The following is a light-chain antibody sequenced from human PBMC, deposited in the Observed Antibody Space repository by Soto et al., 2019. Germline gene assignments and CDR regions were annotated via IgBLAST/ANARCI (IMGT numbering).Light chain of an antibody. CDR2: AAS. J-gene: IGKJ2*01. CDR1: QTILTY. CDR3: QQSYSVPLT. V-gene: IGKV1-39*01. Sequence: DIQMTQSPSSLSASVGDRVTITCRSSQTILTYLNWYQQRAGEAPRFLIYAASNLQEGVPSRFSASESGTEFTLTISSLQPEDFATYYCQQSYSVPLTFGQGTKLEMK.